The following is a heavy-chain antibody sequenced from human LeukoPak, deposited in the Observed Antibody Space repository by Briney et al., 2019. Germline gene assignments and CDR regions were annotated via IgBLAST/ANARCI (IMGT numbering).Heavy chain of an antibody. Sequence: ASEEVSCKASGYTFTSYYMHWVRQAPGQGLEWMGIINPSGGSTSYAQKFQGRVTMTRDTSTSTVYMELSRLRSDDTAVYYCARDGRARGVDYWGQGTLVTVSS. V-gene: IGHV1-46*01. D-gene: IGHD3-10*01. CDR1: GYTFTSYY. CDR3: ARDGRARGVDY. J-gene: IGHJ4*02. CDR2: INPSGGST.